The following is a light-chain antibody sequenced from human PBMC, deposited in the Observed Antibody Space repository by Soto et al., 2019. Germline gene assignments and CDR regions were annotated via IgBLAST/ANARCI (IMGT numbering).Light chain of an antibody. CDR3: HQYGSSPWT. J-gene: IGKJ1*01. CDR2: GAS. V-gene: IGKV3-20*01. Sequence: EIVLTQSPGTLSLSPGKSATLSCRASQSVSSSSLAWYQQRPGQAPRLLIYGASRRASGIPDRFSGTGTGTDFILTISRLEPEDFAVYYCHQYGSSPWTFGPGTKVEV. CDR1: QSVSSSS.